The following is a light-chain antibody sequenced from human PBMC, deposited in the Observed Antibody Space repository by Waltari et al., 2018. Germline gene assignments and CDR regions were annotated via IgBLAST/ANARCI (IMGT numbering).Light chain of an antibody. CDR2: QDS. J-gene: IGLJ2*01. Sequence: SYDLIQPPSVSVSPGQTASITCSGDGLGNKYVYWYQQKSGQSPILVIYQDSNRPSGIPELFSGSNSGNTATLTIRGTQALDEADFYCQTWDSNTGVFGGGTKLTVL. V-gene: IGLV3-1*01. CDR3: QTWDSNTGV. CDR1: GLGNKY.